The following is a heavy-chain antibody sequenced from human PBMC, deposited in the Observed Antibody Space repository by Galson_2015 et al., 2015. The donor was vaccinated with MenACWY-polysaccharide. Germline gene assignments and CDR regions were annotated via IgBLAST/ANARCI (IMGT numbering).Heavy chain of an antibody. CDR2: INSDESST. CDR3: ARASHCANGVCYKGGIDY. D-gene: IGHD2-8*01. J-gene: IGHJ4*02. CDR1: GFTFSSYW. Sequence: SLRLSCAASGFTFSSYWMHWVRQAPGKGLVWVSRINSDESSTSYADSVKGRFTISRDNAKNTLYLRMNSLRDEDTAVYYCARASHCANGVCYKGGIDYWGRGALVTVSS. V-gene: IGHV3-74*01.